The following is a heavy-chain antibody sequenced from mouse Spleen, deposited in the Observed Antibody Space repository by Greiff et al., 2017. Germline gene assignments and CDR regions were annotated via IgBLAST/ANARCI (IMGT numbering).Heavy chain of an antibody. D-gene: IGHD2-2*01. J-gene: IGHJ2*01. CDR3: ARDPGYRYFDY. Sequence: EVHLVESGPGMVKPSQSLSLTCTVTGYSITSGYDWHWIRHFPGNKLEWMGYISYSGSTNYNPSLKSRISITHDTSKNHFFLKLNSVTTEDTATYYCARDPGYRYFDYWGQGTTLTVSS. CDR1: GYSITSGYD. V-gene: IGHV3-1*01. CDR2: ISYSGST.